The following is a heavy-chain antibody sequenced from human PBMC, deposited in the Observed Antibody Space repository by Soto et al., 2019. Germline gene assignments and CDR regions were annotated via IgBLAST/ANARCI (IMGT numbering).Heavy chain of an antibody. V-gene: IGHV3-73*02. J-gene: IGHJ4*02. Sequence: EAQLVESGGDLVQPGGSLKLSCAASGFAFSASPIHWVRQASGKGLEWVGRIRHKAENYATAYSASVRGRFTVSRDDSQNTAYLQMNSLKTEDTAVYYCAMFEFGVYTQGYWGQGTLVTVSS. D-gene: IGHD4-17*01. CDR3: AMFEFGVYTQGY. CDR2: IRHKAENYAT. CDR1: GFAFSASP.